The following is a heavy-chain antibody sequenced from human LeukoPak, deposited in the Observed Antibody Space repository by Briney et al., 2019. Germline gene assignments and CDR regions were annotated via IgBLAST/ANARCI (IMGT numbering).Heavy chain of an antibody. V-gene: IGHV4-59*01. J-gene: IGHJ4*02. D-gene: IGHD6-19*01. CDR1: GGSISSYY. CDR2: IYYSGST. CDR3: ARSRSSSGWYYYFDY. Sequence: SETLSLTCTVSGGSISSYYWSWIRQPPGKGLEWIGYIYYSGSTNYNPSLKSRVTMSVDTSKNQFSLKLSSVTAADTAVYYCARSRSSSGWYYYFDYWGQGTLVTVSS.